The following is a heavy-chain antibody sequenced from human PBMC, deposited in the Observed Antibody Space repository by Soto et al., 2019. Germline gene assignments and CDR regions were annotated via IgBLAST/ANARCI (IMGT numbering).Heavy chain of an antibody. CDR2: ISPYNGHT. J-gene: IGHJ6*02. CDR1: GYSFTSYG. D-gene: IGHD2-2*01. V-gene: IGHV1-18*01. CDR3: ARDLTIVPATHPRLENYGMDV. Sequence: QVQLVQSAGEVKKPGASVKVSCKASGYSFTSYGISWVRRAPGQGLEWMGWISPYNGHTQFVERFQGRVTMTTDTSTKTAYMELRNLRSDDTAHYYCARDLTIVPATHPRLENYGMDVXGQGTTVIVSS.